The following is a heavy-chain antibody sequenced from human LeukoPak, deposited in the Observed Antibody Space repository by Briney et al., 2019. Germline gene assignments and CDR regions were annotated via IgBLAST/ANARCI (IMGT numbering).Heavy chain of an antibody. D-gene: IGHD6-13*01. J-gene: IGHJ4*02. Sequence: GGSLRLSCAASGFTFSDYYMSWIRQAPGKGLEWVSYISSSGSTICYADSVKGRFIISRDNAKNSLYLQMNSLRAEDTAVYYCARDVGIAAVAYWGQGTLVTVSS. CDR1: GFTFSDYY. V-gene: IGHV3-11*04. CDR3: ARDVGIAAVAY. CDR2: ISSSGSTI.